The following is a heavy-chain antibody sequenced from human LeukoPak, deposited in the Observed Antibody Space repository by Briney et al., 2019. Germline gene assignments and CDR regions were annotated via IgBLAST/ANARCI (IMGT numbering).Heavy chain of an antibody. CDR3: AREDSSGWYVFDY. CDR2: INPSGGST. CDR1: GYTFTSYY. V-gene: IGHV1-46*01. Sequence: WASVKVSCKASGYTFTSYYMHWVRQAPGQGFEWMGIINPSGGSTSYAQKFQGRVTMTRDTSTSTVYMELSSLRPEDTAVYYCAREDSSGWYVFDYWGQGTLVTVSS. J-gene: IGHJ4*02. D-gene: IGHD6-19*01.